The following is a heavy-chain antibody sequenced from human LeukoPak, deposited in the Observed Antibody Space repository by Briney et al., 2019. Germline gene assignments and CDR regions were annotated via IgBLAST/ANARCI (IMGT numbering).Heavy chain of an antibody. D-gene: IGHD3-10*01. CDR2: IIPIFGTA. Sequence: ASVKVSCKASGGTFSSYAISWVRQAPGQGLEWMGGIIPIFGTANYAQKFQGRVTITTDESTSTAYMELSSLRSEDTAVYYCARGVWFGELYYYYYMDVWGKGTTVTVSS. V-gene: IGHV1-69*05. CDR3: ARGVWFGELYYYYYMDV. J-gene: IGHJ6*03. CDR1: GGTFSSYA.